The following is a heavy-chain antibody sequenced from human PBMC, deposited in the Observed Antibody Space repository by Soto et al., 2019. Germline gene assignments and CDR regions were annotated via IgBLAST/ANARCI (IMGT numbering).Heavy chain of an antibody. J-gene: IGHJ5*02. D-gene: IGHD3-22*01. CDR3: AREGDSSGWYNWFYP. CDR2: ISSSTI. V-gene: IGHV3-48*01. CDR1: GFTFSSYS. Sequence: GGSLRLSCAASGFTFSSYSMNWVRQAPGKGLEWVSYISSSTIYYADSVKGRFTISRDNAKNSLYLQMNSLRAEDTAVYYCAREGDSSGWYNWFYPWGQGTLVTVSS.